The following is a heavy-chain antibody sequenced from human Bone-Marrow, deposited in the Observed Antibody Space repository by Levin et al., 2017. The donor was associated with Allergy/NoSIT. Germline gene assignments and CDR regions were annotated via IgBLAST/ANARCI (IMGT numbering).Heavy chain of an antibody. CDR1: GFTLSNSW. CDR3: ARDQFRRATIGARWFDP. D-gene: IGHD5-24*01. J-gene: IGHJ5*02. Sequence: GGSLRLSCAASGFTLSNSWMSWVRQAPGKGLEWVANIKEDGSEKYYVDSVKGRFTISRDNAKNSLFVQMNSLRVEDTAVYYCARDQFRRATIGARWFDPWGQGTLVTVSS. V-gene: IGHV3-7*01. CDR2: IKEDGSEK.